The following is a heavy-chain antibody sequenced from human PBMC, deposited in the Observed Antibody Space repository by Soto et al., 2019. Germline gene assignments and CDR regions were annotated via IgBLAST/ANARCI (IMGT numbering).Heavy chain of an antibody. V-gene: IGHV3-23*01. Sequence: XRLACASCGFTFSSYAMSWVRQTPGKGLEWVSAISASGGSTYYTDSVKGRFTISRDNSKNTLYLLMNSLRAEDTAVYYCAKNLGYSYGLSNDYWGQGTLVTVSS. D-gene: IGHD5-18*01. J-gene: IGHJ4*02. CDR3: AKNLGYSYGLSNDY. CDR2: ISASGGST. CDR1: GFTFSSYA.